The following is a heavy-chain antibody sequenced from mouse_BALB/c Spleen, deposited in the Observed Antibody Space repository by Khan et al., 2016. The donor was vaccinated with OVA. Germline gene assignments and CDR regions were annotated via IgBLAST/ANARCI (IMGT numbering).Heavy chain of an antibody. CDR3: ATSYFYGYYFDY. Sequence: EVELVESGGGLVQPGGSRKLSCAASGFTFSTYGMHWVRQAPEKGLEWVAYISGASSTIYSADTVKGRFTISRDNPKNTLFLQMTSLMSEDTARYYCATSYFYGYYFDYWGPGTTLTVSS. J-gene: IGHJ2*01. D-gene: IGHD1-1*01. V-gene: IGHV5-17*02. CDR1: GFTFSTYG. CDR2: ISGASSTI.